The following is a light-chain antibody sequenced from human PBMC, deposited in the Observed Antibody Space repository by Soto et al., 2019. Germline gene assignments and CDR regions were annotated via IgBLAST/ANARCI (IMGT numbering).Light chain of an antibody. CDR1: QSVNAN. J-gene: IGKJ1*01. V-gene: IGKV3-15*01. CDR3: QQYNTWLWT. CDR2: GAS. Sequence: EVVMTQSPATLSVSPGERATLSCRASQSVNANLAWYQQKPGQAPRLLIYGASNRATGNPARFSGSGFGTEFILTISSLQSEDFAVYYCQQYNTWLWTFGQGTKVEI.